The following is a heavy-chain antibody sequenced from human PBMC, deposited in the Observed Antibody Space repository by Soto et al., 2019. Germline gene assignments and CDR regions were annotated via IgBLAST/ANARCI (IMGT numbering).Heavy chain of an antibody. CDR1: GGAISSSSYF. CDR3: ARQRKLATAYFDY. Sequence: QLQLQESGPGLVKPSETLSLTCAVSGGAISSSSYFWGWIRQPPGEDLEWIGHIYYSGNTYYNPSLKTRVAISVDTSKNQFSLKLRSVTAADTAVYYCARQRKLATAYFDYWGQGARVTVSS. CDR2: IYYSGNT. D-gene: IGHD6-13*01. V-gene: IGHV4-39*01. J-gene: IGHJ4*02.